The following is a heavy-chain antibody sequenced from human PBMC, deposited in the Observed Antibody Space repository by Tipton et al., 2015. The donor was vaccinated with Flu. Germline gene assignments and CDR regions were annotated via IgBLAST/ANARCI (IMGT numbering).Heavy chain of an antibody. Sequence: TLSLTCTVSGGPISSSSYYWGWIRQPPGKGLEWIGSIYYSGSTYYNPSLKSRVTISVDTSKNQFSLKLSSVTAADTAVYYFARDTIFGVAHWGQGTLVTVSS. J-gene: IGHJ4*02. CDR2: IYYSGST. V-gene: IGHV4-39*07. CDR1: GGPISSSSYY. CDR3: ARDTIFGVAH. D-gene: IGHD3-3*01.